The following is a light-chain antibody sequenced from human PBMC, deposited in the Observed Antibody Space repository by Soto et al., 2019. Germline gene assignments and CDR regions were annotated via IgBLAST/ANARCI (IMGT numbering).Light chain of an antibody. CDR3: QQYQCYRYS. Sequence: DIQMTQSPATLSSSVGDRVTINCRASQSVSNWLSLYQHKPGNPPNLLIKDASTLMGVLPSRLGGSGSGTEFTLTIISLKPDEVASYYCQQYQCYRYSFGQGTQLEIK. J-gene: IGKJ2*01. CDR2: DAS. CDR1: QSVSNW. V-gene: IGKV1-5*01.